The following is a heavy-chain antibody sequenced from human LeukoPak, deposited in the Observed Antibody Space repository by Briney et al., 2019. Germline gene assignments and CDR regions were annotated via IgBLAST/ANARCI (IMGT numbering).Heavy chain of an antibody. CDR1: GFTFSSYG. Sequence: GGSLRLSCAASGFTFSSYGMHWVRQAPGKGLEWVAFIRYDGSNKYYADSVKGRFTISRDNSKNTLYLQMNSLRAEDTAVYYCARGLRHYYYYMDVWGKGTTVTISS. CDR3: ARGLRHYYYYMDV. J-gene: IGHJ6*03. D-gene: IGHD3-16*01. V-gene: IGHV3-30*02. CDR2: IRYDGSNK.